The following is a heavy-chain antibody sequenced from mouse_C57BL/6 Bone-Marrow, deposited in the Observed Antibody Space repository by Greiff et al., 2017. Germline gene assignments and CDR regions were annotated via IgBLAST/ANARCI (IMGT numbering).Heavy chain of an antibody. CDR1: GYTFTSYW. CDR3: ARGLRRLLFAY. D-gene: IGHD2-4*01. J-gene: IGHJ3*01. CDR2: IDPSDSYT. Sequence: VQLQQPGAELVMPGASVKLSCKASGYTFTSYWMHWVKQRPGQGLEWIGEIDPSDSYTNYNQKFKGKSTLTVDKSSSTAYRQLSGLTSADSAVYYCARGLRRLLFAYWCQGTLVTVSA. V-gene: IGHV1-69*01.